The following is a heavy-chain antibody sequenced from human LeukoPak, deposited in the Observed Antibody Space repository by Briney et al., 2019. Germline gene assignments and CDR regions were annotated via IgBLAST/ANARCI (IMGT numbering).Heavy chain of an antibody. V-gene: IGHV3-48*02. CDR3: ARDQDVWSPGGMDV. CDR1: GFTFRSYS. CDR2: ISSISSAI. J-gene: IGHJ6*02. D-gene: IGHD2-21*01. Sequence: GGCLRLSFSASGFTFRSYSMDSVPEGPREGVEWVSYISSISSAIYYAASVKGRFTISRDNAKKSLYLQMTSLRDEDTAVYYCARDQDVWSPGGMDVWGQGTTVTVSS.